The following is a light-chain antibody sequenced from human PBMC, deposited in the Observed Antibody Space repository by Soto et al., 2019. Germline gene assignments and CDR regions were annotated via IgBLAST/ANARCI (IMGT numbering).Light chain of an antibody. CDR2: EVT. CDR3: SSYAGSNNFVV. V-gene: IGLV2-8*01. CDR1: SSDVGGYNY. Sequence: QSALTQPPSASGSPVQSVTISCTGTSSDVGGYNYVSWYQQHPGKAPKLMIYEVTKRPSGVPDRFSGSKSGNTASLTVSGLQAEDEADYYCSSYAGSNNFVVFGGGTQLTVL. J-gene: IGLJ2*01.